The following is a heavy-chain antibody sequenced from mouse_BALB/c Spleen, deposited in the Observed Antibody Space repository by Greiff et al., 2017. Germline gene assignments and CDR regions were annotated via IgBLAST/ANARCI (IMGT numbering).Heavy chain of an antibody. D-gene: IGHD1-1*01. CDR1: GFTFSSFG. Sequence: DVKLVESGGGLVQPGGSRKLSCAASGFTFSSFGMHWVRQAPEKGLEWVAYISSGSSTIYYADTVKGRFTISRDNPKNTLFLQMTSLRSEDTAMYYCARDYYGSSQYWYFDVWGAGTTVTVSS. CDR3: ARDYYGSSQYWYFDV. V-gene: IGHV5-17*02. J-gene: IGHJ1*01. CDR2: ISSGSSTI.